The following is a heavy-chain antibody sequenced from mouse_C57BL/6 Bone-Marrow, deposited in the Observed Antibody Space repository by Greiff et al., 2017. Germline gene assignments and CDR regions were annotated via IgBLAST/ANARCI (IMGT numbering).Heavy chain of an antibody. CDR1: GYAFSSSW. Sequence: VQLQQSGPELVKPGASVKISCKASGYAFSSSWMNWVKQRPGKGLEWIGRIYPGDGDTNYNGKFKGKATLTADKSSSTAYMQLSSLTSEDSAVYFCVSGLLRYYFDYWGQGTTLTVSS. J-gene: IGHJ2*01. CDR2: IYPGDGDT. D-gene: IGHD1-1*01. CDR3: VSGLLRYYFDY. V-gene: IGHV1-82*01.